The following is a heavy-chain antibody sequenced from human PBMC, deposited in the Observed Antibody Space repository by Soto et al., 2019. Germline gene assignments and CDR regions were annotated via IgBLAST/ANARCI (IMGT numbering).Heavy chain of an antibody. J-gene: IGHJ2*01. CDR3: ARASYGDNRPMHFAL. D-gene: IGHD4-17*01. CDR2: IIANYGKT. CDR1: GYTFTSYG. Sequence: ASVKVSCKASGYTFTSYGISWVRQAPGQGLEWMGGIIANYGKTNYAQKLQGRVTMTTDTSTSTAYMELSSLRSEDTAVYYCARASYGDNRPMHFALPARRTLVTVSS. V-gene: IGHV1-18*01.